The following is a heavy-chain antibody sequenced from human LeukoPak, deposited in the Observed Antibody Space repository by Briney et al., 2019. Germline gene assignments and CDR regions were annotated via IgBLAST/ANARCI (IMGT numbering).Heavy chain of an antibody. CDR3: ATGTILVGATTGFDY. Sequence: ASVKVSCKASGYTFTSYGISWVRQAPGKGLEWMGGFDPEDGETIYAQKFQGRVTMTEDTSTDTAYMELSSLRSEDTAVYYCATGTILVGATTGFDYWGQGTLVTVSS. D-gene: IGHD1-26*01. CDR1: GYTFTSYG. CDR2: FDPEDGET. V-gene: IGHV1-24*01. J-gene: IGHJ4*02.